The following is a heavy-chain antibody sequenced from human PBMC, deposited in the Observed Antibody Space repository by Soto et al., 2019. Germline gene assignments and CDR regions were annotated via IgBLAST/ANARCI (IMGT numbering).Heavy chain of an antibody. CDR2: IYYSGST. V-gene: IGHV4-39*01. CDR3: ARHFGVGFLTNYYYYGMDV. Sequence: PSETLSLTCTVSGVSISSSSYYWGWIRQPPGKGLEWIGSIYYSGSTYYNPSLKSRVTISVDTSKNQFSLKLSSVTAADTAVYYCARHFGVGFLTNYYYYGMDVWGQGTTVTVSS. CDR1: GVSISSSSYY. D-gene: IGHD3-10*01. J-gene: IGHJ6*02.